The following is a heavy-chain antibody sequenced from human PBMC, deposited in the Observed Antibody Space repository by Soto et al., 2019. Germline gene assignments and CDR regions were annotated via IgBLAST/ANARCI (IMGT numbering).Heavy chain of an antibody. Sequence: SVKVSCKASGATYSTSAISWVRQAPGQGLEWMGGINPILGTPDYAHKFQGRVTITADGSTSTVYMELGSLRSEDTALYFCARGGVDVVATSAFDYWGQGTLVTVSS. CDR2: INPILGTP. CDR3: ARGGVDVVATSAFDY. J-gene: IGHJ4*02. CDR1: GATYSTSA. V-gene: IGHV1-69*13. D-gene: IGHD5-12*01.